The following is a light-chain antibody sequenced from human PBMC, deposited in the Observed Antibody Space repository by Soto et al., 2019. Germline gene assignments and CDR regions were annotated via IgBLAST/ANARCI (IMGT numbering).Light chain of an antibody. CDR2: DAS. CDR1: QSVSSY. J-gene: IGKJ5*01. V-gene: IGKV3-11*01. Sequence: EIVLTQSPATLSLSPGERATLSCRASQSVSSYLAWYQHKPGQAPRLLIYDASNRAAGIPARFSGSGSGTDFPLTISSLEPEDFAVYYCQQRINWPSITFGQGTRLEI. CDR3: QQRINWPSIT.